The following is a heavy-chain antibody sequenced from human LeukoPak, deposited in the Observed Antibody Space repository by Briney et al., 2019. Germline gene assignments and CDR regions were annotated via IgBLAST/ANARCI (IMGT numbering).Heavy chain of an antibody. Sequence: GGSLRLSCAASGFTFSSYSMNWVRQAPGKGLEWVSYISSRGTPIYYADSVRGRFTISRDNAKNSLNLHLNRLRVEDTAAYYCARVSCGGHCFDSWGQGTLVTVSS. CDR1: GFTFSSYS. J-gene: IGHJ4*02. D-gene: IGHD2-15*01. CDR3: ARVSCGGHCFDS. CDR2: ISSRGTPI. V-gene: IGHV3-48*04.